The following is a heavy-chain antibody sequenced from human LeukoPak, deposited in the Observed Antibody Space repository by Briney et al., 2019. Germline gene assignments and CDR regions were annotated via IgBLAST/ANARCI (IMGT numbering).Heavy chain of an antibody. J-gene: IGHJ4*02. V-gene: IGHV4-59*01. CDR2: IYYSGTT. D-gene: IGHD6-13*01. Sequence: SETLSLTCTVSGGSIGTYSWNWIRQPPGKGLEWIGYIYYSGTTNYNPSLKSRVTISVDTSKNQFSLKLSSVTAADTAVYYCARGAYIAAAQYAYWGQGTLVTVSS. CDR3: ARGAYIAAAQYAY. CDR1: GGSIGTYS.